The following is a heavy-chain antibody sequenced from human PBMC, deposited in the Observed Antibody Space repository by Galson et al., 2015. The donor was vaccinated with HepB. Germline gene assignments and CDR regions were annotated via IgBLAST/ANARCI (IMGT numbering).Heavy chain of an antibody. J-gene: IGHJ6*02. CDR1: GFTFSSFW. D-gene: IGHD5-18*01. CDR2: INKDGSGT. CDR3: ARVGPWAVYSFYDYYGMDV. V-gene: IGHV3-74*03. Sequence: SLRLSCAASGFTFSSFWMHWVRQVPGKGLMWVSRINKDGSGTTYADSVKGRFTVSRDNAKNTLYLRMKSLRAEDTAVYYCARVGPWAVYSFYDYYGMDVRGQGTTVTVSS.